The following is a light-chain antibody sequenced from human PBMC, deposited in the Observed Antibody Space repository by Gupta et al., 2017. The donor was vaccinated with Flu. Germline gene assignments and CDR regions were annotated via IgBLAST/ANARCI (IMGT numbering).Light chain of an antibody. Sequence: SVLTQPPSVSAAPGQKVTISCSGSSSNIGPNLVSWYQQVPGTAPKLLIYDNDKRSSGIPDRFSGSNSGTSATLGITGLQTGDEADYYCGTWENSLGYSRVFGGGTNVIVL. V-gene: IGLV1-51*01. CDR1: SSNIGPNL. CDR3: GTWENSLGYSRV. CDR2: DND. J-gene: IGLJ3*02.